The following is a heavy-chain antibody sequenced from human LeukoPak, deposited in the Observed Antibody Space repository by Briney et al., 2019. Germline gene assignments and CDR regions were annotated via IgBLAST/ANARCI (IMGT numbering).Heavy chain of an antibody. J-gene: IGHJ4*02. V-gene: IGHV1-3*01. CDR3: ARDGPSDTLDY. CDR1: GYTFTSYA. CDR2: INAGNGNT. Sequence: ASVKVSCKASGYTFTSYAMHWVRQAPGQRLEWMGWINAGNGNTKYSQEFQGRVTITRDTSASTAYMELSSLRSDDTAVYYCARDGPSDTLDYWGQGTLVTVSS.